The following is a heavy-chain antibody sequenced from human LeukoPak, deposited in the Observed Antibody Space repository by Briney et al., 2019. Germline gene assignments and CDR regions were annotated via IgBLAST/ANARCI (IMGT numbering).Heavy chain of an antibody. CDR3: ARDRDSSGCPDY. D-gene: IGHD6-19*01. CDR2: INAGNGNT. Sequence: GASVKVSCKASGYTFSSYAMNWVRQAPGQRLEWMGWINAGNGNTKYSQKFQGRVTITRDTSASTAYMELSSLRSEDTAVYYCARDRDSSGCPDYWGQGTLVTVSS. J-gene: IGHJ4*02. CDR1: GYTFSSYA. V-gene: IGHV1-3*01.